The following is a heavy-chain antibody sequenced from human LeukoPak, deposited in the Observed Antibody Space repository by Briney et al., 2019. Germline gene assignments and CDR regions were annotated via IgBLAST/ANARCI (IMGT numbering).Heavy chain of an antibody. CDR1: GFTFSSYA. D-gene: IGHD2-21*02. V-gene: IGHV3-30-3*01. Sequence: GGSLRLSCAASGFTFSSYAMHWVRQAPGKGLEWVAVISYDGSNKYYADSVKGRFTISRDNSKNTLYLQMNSLRAEDTAVYYCAREGYCGGDCYSNYFDYRGQGTLVTVSS. CDR2: ISYDGSNK. CDR3: AREGYCGGDCYSNYFDY. J-gene: IGHJ4*02.